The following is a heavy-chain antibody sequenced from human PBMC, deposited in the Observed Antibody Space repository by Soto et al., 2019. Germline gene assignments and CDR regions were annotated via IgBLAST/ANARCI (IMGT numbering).Heavy chain of an antibody. D-gene: IGHD1-26*01. CDR1: GFSFSGYA. V-gene: IGHV3-64*02. J-gene: IGHJ4*02. Sequence: EVQLVESGEGLAQPGGSLRLSCAASGFSFSGYAMHWARQAPGKRLEYVSAISNDGGTTYYADSVKGRFTISRDNIKNTLYLQMGSLRADDMAVYYCARVGVEVHFDYWGQGTLVTVSS. CDR2: ISNDGGTT. CDR3: ARVGVEVHFDY.